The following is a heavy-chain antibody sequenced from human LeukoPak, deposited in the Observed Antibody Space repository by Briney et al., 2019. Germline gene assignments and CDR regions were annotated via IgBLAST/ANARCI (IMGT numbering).Heavy chain of an antibody. CDR2: IIPVFGTA. Sequence: SVKVSCKASGYTFTGYYMHWVRQAPGQGLEWMGGIIPVFGTANYAQKFQGRVTITTDESTRTAYMDLSSLRSEDTAVYYCASVTMVVSRSEAGAFDIWGQGTLVTVSS. J-gene: IGHJ3*02. CDR1: GYTFTGYY. V-gene: IGHV1-69*05. D-gene: IGHD5/OR15-5a*01. CDR3: ASVTMVVSRSEAGAFDI.